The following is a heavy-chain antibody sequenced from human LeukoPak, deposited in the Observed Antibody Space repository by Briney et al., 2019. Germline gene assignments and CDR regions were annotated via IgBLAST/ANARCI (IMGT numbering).Heavy chain of an antibody. CDR2: ISVSGGST. D-gene: IGHD4-17*01. V-gene: IGHV3-23*01. CDR1: GFTFSSYA. J-gene: IGHJ4*02. Sequence: PGGSLRVSCAASGFTFSSYAMSWVRQAPEKGLEWVSGISVSGGSTYYADSVKGRLTISRDNSKNTLYLQMNSLRAEDTAVYYCARDPYGDYVFDYWGQGTLVTVSS. CDR3: ARDPYGDYVFDY.